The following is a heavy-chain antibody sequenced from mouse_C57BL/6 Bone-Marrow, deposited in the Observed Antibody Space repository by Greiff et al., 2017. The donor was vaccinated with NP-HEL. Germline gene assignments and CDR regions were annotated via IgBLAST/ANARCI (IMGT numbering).Heavy chain of an antibody. CDR3: ARGGFPFAY. J-gene: IGHJ3*01. Sequence: EVQLQESGPGLVKPSQSLSLTCSVTGYSITSGYYWNWIRQFPGNKLEWMGYISYDGSNNYNPSLKNRISITRDTSKNQFFLKLNSVTTEETATYYCARGGFPFAYWGQGTLVTVSA. CDR1: GYSITSGYY. V-gene: IGHV3-6*01. CDR2: ISYDGSN.